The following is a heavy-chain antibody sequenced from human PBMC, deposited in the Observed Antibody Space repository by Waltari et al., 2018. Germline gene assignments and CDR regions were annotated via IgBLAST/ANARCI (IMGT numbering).Heavy chain of an antibody. J-gene: IGHJ4*02. D-gene: IGHD6-13*01. Sequence: QVQLQESGPGLVKHSETLSLTRTVSGHSIRSGSHWGWIRQPPGKGLEWIGSIYHSGSTYYNPSLKSRVTISVDTSKNQFSLKLGSVTAADTAVYYCARDGTEYNYWGQGTLVTVSS. CDR3: ARDGTEYNY. CDR1: GHSIRSGSH. CDR2: IYHSGST. V-gene: IGHV4-38-2*02.